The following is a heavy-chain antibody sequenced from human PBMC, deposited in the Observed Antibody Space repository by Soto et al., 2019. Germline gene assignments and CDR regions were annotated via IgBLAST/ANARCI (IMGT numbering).Heavy chain of an antibody. J-gene: IGHJ4*02. V-gene: IGHV3-23*01. CDR1: GFAFNNYA. CDR3: ARIDKFNSQSSGWANRFDY. Sequence: EVQLLESGGGLVQPGGSRSLLCAGSGFAFNNYAIPWVRQAPGKGLEWVSTITNGGMSFNGNTVKGRFTISRDNTESTVYLQMNSLRAEDTAVYHCARIDKFNSQSSGWANRFDYWGQGTLVTVSS. D-gene: IGHD6-19*01. CDR2: ITNGGMS.